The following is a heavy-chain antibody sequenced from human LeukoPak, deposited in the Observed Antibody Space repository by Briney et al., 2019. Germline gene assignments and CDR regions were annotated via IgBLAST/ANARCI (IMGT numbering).Heavy chain of an antibody. Sequence: SETLSLTCTVSGGSISSSSYYWGWIRQPPGKGLEWIGTIYYSGSTNYNPSLKSRVTISVDTSKNQFSLKLSSVTAADTAVYYCARGRLSTVFDYWGQGTLVTVSS. CDR2: IYYSGST. CDR1: GGSISSSSYY. D-gene: IGHD5/OR15-5a*01. J-gene: IGHJ4*02. CDR3: ARGRLSTVFDY. V-gene: IGHV4-39*07.